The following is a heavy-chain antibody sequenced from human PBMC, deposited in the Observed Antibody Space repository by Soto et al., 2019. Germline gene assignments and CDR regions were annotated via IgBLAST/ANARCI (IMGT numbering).Heavy chain of an antibody. J-gene: IGHJ6*02. Sequence: EVQLVESGGGLVKPGGSLKLSCAASGFTFSGSAMHWVRQASGKGLEWVGRIRSKANSYATAYAASVKGRFTISRDDSKNTVYLQMNSLKTEDTAVYYCTRLGGLRITICGEGMDVWGQGTTVTDSS. CDR1: GFTFSGSA. CDR3: TRLGGLRITICGEGMDV. CDR2: IRSKANSYAT. D-gene: IGHD3-3*01. V-gene: IGHV3-73*01.